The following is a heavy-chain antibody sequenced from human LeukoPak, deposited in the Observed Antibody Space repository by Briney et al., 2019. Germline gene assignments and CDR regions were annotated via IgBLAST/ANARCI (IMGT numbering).Heavy chain of an antibody. CDR2: IYHSGST. J-gene: IGHJ4*02. V-gene: IGHV4-4*02. CDR1: GGSISSSNW. Sequence: SETLSLTCAVSGGSISSSNWWSWVRQPPGKGLEWIGEIYHSGSTNYNPSLKSRVTISVDKSKNQFSLKLSSVTAADTAVYYCATDYYDSSGYYHDYWGQGTLVTVSS. D-gene: IGHD3-22*01. CDR3: ATDYYDSSGYYHDY.